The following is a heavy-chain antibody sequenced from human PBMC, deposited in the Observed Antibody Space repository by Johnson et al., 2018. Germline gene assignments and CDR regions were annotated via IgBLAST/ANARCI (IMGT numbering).Heavy chain of an antibody. CDR3: AKGSGYYGGTGYMDV. CDR2: ISYDENNK. J-gene: IGHJ6*03. Sequence: QVQLVESGGGVVQPGRSLRLSCAASGFTFSGSAMHWVRQAPGKGLEWVAAISYDENNKYYSDSLRGRFTISRDNSKNMLVLQMNGLRAADTAVYYCAKGSGYYGGTGYMDVWGKGTTVTVSS. CDR1: GFTFSGSA. D-gene: IGHD3-3*01. V-gene: IGHV3-30-3*01.